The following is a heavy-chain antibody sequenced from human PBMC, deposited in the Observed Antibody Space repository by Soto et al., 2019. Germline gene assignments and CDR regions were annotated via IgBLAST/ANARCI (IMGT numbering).Heavy chain of an antibody. J-gene: IGHJ3*02. CDR1: GFTFSSYA. V-gene: IGHV3-23*01. CDR3: AKATVTTRGAFDI. CDR2: ISGSGGSP. D-gene: IGHD4-17*01. Sequence: EVQLLESGGGLVQPGESLRLSCAASGFTFSSYAMSWVRQAPGKGLEWVSAISGSGGSPYYADSVKGRFTISRDNSKNTLFLQMNSLRADDTAVYYCAKATVTTRGAFDIWGQGTMVTVSS.